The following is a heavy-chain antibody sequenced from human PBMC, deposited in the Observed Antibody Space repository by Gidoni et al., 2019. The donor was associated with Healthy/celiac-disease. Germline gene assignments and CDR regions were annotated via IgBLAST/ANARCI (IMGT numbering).Heavy chain of an antibody. CDR3: ARALLVRGDAFDI. CDR2: IGTAGDT. J-gene: IGHJ3*02. Sequence: EVQLVESGGGLVQPGGSLRLSCAASGFTFSSYDMHWVRQATGKGLEWVSAIGTAGDTYYPGSVKGRFTISRENAKNSLYLQMNSLRAGDTAVYYCARALLVRGDAFDIWGQGTMVTVSS. V-gene: IGHV3-13*04. CDR1: GFTFSSYD. D-gene: IGHD2-8*02.